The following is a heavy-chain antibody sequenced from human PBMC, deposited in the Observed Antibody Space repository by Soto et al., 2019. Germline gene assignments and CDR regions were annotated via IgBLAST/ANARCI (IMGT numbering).Heavy chain of an antibody. CDR2: INAGNGNT. D-gene: IGHD3-3*01. Sequence: GASVKVSCKASGYTFTSYAMHWVRQAPGQRLEWMGWINAGNGNTKYSQKFQGRVTITRDTSASTAYMELSSLRSEDTAVYYCARDSRDYDFWNWFDPWGQGTLVTVSS. J-gene: IGHJ5*02. CDR1: GYTFTSYA. V-gene: IGHV1-3*01. CDR3: ARDSRDYDFWNWFDP.